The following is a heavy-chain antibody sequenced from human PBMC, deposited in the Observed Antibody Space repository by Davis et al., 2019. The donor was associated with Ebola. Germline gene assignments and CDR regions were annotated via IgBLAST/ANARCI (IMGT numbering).Heavy chain of an antibody. Sequence: GESLKISCAASGFIFRNNWVTWVRQAPGKGLEWVSYISSSSSYIYYADSVKGRFTISRDNAKNSLYLQMNSLRAEDTAVYYCARARDGYIKSGFDYWGQGTLVTVSS. D-gene: IGHD5-24*01. CDR2: ISSSSSYI. J-gene: IGHJ4*02. CDR1: GFIFRNNW. V-gene: IGHV3-21*05. CDR3: ARARDGYIKSGFDY.